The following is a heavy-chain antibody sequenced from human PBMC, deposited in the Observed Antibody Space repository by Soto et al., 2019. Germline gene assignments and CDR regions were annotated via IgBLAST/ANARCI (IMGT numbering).Heavy chain of an antibody. CDR3: ARRGHYCSSTSCYDKYNWFDP. V-gene: IGHV1-3*01. D-gene: IGHD2-2*01. CDR2: INAGNGNT. Sequence: GASVKPSCKACGDSFTSYAMHCVRQAPKQRLEWMGWINAGNGNTKYSQKFQGRVTITRDTSASTAYMELRSLRSDDTAVYYCARRGHYCSSTSCYDKYNWFDPWGQGTLVTVSS. J-gene: IGHJ5*02. CDR1: GDSFTSYA.